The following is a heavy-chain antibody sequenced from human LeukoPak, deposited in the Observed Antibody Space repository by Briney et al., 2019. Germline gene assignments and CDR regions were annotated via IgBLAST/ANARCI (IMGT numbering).Heavy chain of an antibody. CDR2: INPNSGGT. V-gene: IGHV1-2*02. CDR3: ARVSGTWSAFDI. CDR1: GYTFTGYY. D-gene: IGHD1-7*01. J-gene: IGHJ3*02. Sequence: GASVKVSCKASGYTFTGYYMHWVRQAPGQGVEWMGWINPNSGGTNYAQKFQGRVTMTRDTSISTAYMELSRLRSDDTAVYYCARVSGTWSAFDIWGQGTMVTVSS.